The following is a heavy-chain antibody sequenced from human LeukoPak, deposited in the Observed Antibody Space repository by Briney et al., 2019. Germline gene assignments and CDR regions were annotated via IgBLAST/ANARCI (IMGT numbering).Heavy chain of an antibody. CDR2: IYSVGST. J-gene: IGHJ5*02. CDR3: VNRSGSAGRGMDWCDH. Sequence: GGSLRLSCAASGLTVSRNYMSGVRPAPPKGLEWLSVIYSVGSTYYADSLKGRLTIFRDNSKNTLYLQMDGLRAEGTPVYYFVNRSGSAGRGMDWCDHWGQGTLVTVSS. CDR1: GLTVSRNY. D-gene: IGHD3-10*01. V-gene: IGHV3-66*01.